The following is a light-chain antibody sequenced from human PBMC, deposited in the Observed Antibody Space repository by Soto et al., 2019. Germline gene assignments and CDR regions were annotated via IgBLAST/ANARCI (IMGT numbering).Light chain of an antibody. J-gene: IGKJ5*01. V-gene: IGKV3-11*01. CDR1: QRVIPF. CDR2: DAS. CDR3: QQYGYSPT. Sequence: LGLSQTHTTLSLSPGERSTLSFRARQRVIPFLVWYQQRPGQAPRLLIHDASHRAAGIPARFSGSGSGTDFTLTISRLEPEDFAVYYCQQYGYSPTFGGGTRLEIK.